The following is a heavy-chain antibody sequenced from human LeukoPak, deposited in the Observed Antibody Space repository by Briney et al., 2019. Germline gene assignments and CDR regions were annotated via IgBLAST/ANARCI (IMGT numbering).Heavy chain of an antibody. V-gene: IGHV4-34*01. J-gene: IGHJ4*02. D-gene: IGHD3-22*01. CDR2: INHSGST. Sequence: SETLSLTCAVYGGSFSGYYWSWIRQPPGKGLEWIGEINHSGSTNYNPSLKSRVTISVDTSKNQFSLKLSSVTAADTAVYYCARGRSVYYDSSGYPHYWGQGTLVTVSS. CDR1: GGSFSGYY. CDR3: ARGRSVYYDSSGYPHY.